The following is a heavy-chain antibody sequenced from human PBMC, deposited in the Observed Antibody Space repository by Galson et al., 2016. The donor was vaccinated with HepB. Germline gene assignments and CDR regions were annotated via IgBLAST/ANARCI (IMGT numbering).Heavy chain of an antibody. CDR1: GFTFSSYG. CDR3: ARDLHSGSNGLDY. J-gene: IGHJ4*02. CDR2: IPYDGSNK. V-gene: IGHV3-30*03. D-gene: IGHD1-26*01. Sequence: SLRLSCVASGFTFSSYGMHWVRQAPGKGLEWVAAIPYDGSNKYYGDSVKDRFTISRDNSKNTLYLQMNSLRGEDTAVYYCARDLHSGSNGLDYWGQGTLVTVSS.